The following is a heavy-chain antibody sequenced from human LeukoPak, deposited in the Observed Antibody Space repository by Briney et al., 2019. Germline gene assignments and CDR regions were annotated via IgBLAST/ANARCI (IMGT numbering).Heavy chain of an antibody. V-gene: IGHV5-51*01. CDR1: GYSFTSYW. CDR2: IYPGDSDT. D-gene: IGHD3-22*01. Sequence: GESLKISCKGSGYSFTSYWIGWVRQMPGKGLEWMGIIYPGDSDTRYSPSFQGQVTISADKSISTAYLQWSSLKASDTAMYYCARRVYCYDSSGYYPRYYFDYWGQGTLVTVSS. J-gene: IGHJ4*02. CDR3: ARRVYCYDSSGYYPRYYFDY.